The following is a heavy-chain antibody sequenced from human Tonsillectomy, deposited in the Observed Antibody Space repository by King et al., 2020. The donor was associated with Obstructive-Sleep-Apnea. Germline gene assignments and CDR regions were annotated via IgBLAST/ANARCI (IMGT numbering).Heavy chain of an antibody. CDR1: GGSISSGGYY. V-gene: IGHV4-31*03. CDR3: ASDSSSSGDAGFAP. J-gene: IGHJ5*02. CDR2: IYYSGST. Sequence: VQLQESGPGLVKPSQTLSLTCTVSGGSISSGGYYWSWIRQHPGKGLEWIGYIYYSGSTYYNSSLKSRVTISVDTSKNQFSLKLSSVTAADTAVYYCASDSSSSGDAGFAPWGQGTLVTVSS. D-gene: IGHD6-25*01.